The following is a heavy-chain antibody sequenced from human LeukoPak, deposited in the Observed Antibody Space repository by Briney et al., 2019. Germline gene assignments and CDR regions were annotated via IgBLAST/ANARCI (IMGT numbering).Heavy chain of an antibody. D-gene: IGHD3-3*01. Sequence: GGSLRLSCAASGFTFSSYAISWVRQAPGKGLEWVSGLSGSGAATYYADAVKGRFTISRDNSKNTVYLEMNSVRVEDSAVYYCAKRSVSGAVSPRFGYFDYWGQGTLVTVSS. CDR2: LSGSGAAT. CDR1: GFTFSSYA. V-gene: IGHV3-23*01. J-gene: IGHJ4*02. CDR3: AKRSVSGAVSPRFGYFDY.